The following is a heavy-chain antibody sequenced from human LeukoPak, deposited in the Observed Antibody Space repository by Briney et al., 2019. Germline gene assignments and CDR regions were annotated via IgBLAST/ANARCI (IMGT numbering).Heavy chain of an antibody. J-gene: IGHJ3*02. V-gene: IGHV3-48*01. CDR3: AKLNESIFGVDDDAFDI. Sequence: GGSLRLSYAASGFTFSSYSMNWVRQAPGKGLEWVSYISSSSSTIYYADSVKGRFTISRDNAKNSLYLQMNSLRAEDTAVYYCAKLNESIFGVDDDAFDIWGQGTMVTVSS. D-gene: IGHD3-3*01. CDR1: GFTFSSYS. CDR2: ISSSSSTI.